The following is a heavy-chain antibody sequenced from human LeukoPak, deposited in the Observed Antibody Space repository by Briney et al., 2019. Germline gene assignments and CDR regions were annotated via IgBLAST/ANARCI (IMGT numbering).Heavy chain of an antibody. CDR3: GREILEPGKTLTY. CDR2: INDDGTFT. J-gene: IGHJ4*02. V-gene: IGHV3-74*01. CDR1: GFTFRNYW. Sequence: AGSLRLSCAASGFTFRNYWMHWVRQVPGKGLEWVSRINDDGTFTTYADFAKGRFIISRDNAKNTLYLQMNSLRVEDTAVYYCGREILEPGKTLTYWGQGSLITVSS.